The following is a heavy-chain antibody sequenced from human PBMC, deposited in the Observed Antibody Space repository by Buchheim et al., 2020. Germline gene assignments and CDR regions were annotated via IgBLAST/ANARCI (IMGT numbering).Heavy chain of an antibody. D-gene: IGHD3-22*01. J-gene: IGHJ4*02. CDR2: ISVSGGST. Sequence: EVQLLESGGGLVQPGGSLRLSCAASGFTFSSYAMSWVRQAPGKGLEWVSAISVSGGSTYYADSVKGRFTISRDNSKNTPYLQMNSLRAEDTAVYYCAKSGPYYDSSGYYQNFDYWGQGTL. CDR1: GFTFSSYA. CDR3: AKSGPYYDSSGYYQNFDY. V-gene: IGHV3-23*01.